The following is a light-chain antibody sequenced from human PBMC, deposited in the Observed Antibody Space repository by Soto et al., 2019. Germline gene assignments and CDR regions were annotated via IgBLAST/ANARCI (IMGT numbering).Light chain of an antibody. CDR2: GAS. V-gene: IGKV3-20*01. Sequence: EMVLKQSQSTLSLSPGERATLSCRPSQSVSSSYLAWYQQKPGQAPRLLIYGASSRATGIPDRFSGSGSGTDFTLTISRLEPEDFAVYYCQQYGSSPPTFGQGTKV. J-gene: IGKJ1*01. CDR1: QSVSSSY. CDR3: QQYGSSPPT.